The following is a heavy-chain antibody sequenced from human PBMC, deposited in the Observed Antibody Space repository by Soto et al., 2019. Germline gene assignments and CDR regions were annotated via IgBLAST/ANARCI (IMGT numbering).Heavy chain of an antibody. D-gene: IGHD3-22*01. CDR3: ARGYYDSNGQSNTFDI. V-gene: IGHV4-59*01. CDR1: GASISSSY. J-gene: IGHJ3*02. Sequence: SETLSLTCTVSGASISSSYWSWIRQSPGKGLEWIGYVHYSGSTKYNPSPKSRVTISVDTSKNQFSLKLSSVTDADTAVYYCARGYYDSNGQSNTFDIWGQGTMVTVSS. CDR2: VHYSGST.